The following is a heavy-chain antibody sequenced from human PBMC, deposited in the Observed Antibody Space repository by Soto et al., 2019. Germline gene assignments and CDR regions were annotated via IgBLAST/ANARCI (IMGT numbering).Heavy chain of an antibody. CDR2: IPSDGSKK. CDR1: GFTFDIYG. D-gene: IGHD4-4*01. CDR3: AKDSYSNYGYSDF. J-gene: IGHJ4*02. Sequence: GGSLRLSCAASGFTFDIYGMHWVRQAPGKGLEWVAGIPSDGSKKFYVDSVKGRFTISRDNSKNTLYLQMNSLRADDTAVCYCAKDSYSNYGYSDFWGQGTLVTVSS. V-gene: IGHV3-30*02.